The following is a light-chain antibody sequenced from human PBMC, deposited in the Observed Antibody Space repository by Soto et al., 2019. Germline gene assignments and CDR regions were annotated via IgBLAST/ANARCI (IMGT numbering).Light chain of an antibody. V-gene: IGKV1-6*01. J-gene: IGKJ1*01. Sequence: AIQMTQSPSSLSASVGDRVTITCRASQAIRNDLGWYQQKPGKAPKLLIYAASNVQSGVPSRFSGSGSGTVFTLTISSLQPVDFATYYCLQDYNYPWTFGQGTKVEIK. CDR1: QAIRND. CDR2: AAS. CDR3: LQDYNYPWT.